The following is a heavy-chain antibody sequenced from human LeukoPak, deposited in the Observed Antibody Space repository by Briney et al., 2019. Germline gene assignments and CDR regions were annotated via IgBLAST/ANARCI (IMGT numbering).Heavy chain of an antibody. J-gene: IGHJ4*02. CDR1: GFAFSTYS. Sequence: GGSLRLSCAASGFAFSTYSMNWVRQAPGKGLEWVANINEDESIKHYVDSVKGRFTISRDNAKNSVFLQMNSLRDEDTALYYCATSDDSSGSDWGQGILVTVSS. CDR3: ATSDDSSGSD. V-gene: IGHV3-7*01. CDR2: INEDESIK. D-gene: IGHD3-22*01.